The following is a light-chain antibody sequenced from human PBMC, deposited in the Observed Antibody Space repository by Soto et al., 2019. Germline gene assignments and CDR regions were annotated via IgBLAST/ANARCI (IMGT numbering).Light chain of an antibody. CDR1: SSDVGNYNR. V-gene: IGLV2-23*02. Sequence: QSVLTQPASVSGSPGQSITISCTGTSSDVGNYNRVSWYQLHPGKAPKLMIYEVSKRPSGVSNRFSGSKSGNTASLTISGLRAEDEADYYCCSYAGSDTFVFGTGTKVTVL. J-gene: IGLJ1*01. CDR3: CSYAGSDTFV. CDR2: EVS.